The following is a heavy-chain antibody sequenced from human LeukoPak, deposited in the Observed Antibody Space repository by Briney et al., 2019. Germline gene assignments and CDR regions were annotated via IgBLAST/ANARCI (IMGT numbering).Heavy chain of an antibody. CDR2: LSGSGGNA. CDR3: ARSGYGATFEY. CDR1: GFTFSSYA. J-gene: IGHJ4*02. V-gene: IGHV3-23*01. Sequence: GGSLRLSCAASGFTFSSYAMTWVRQAPGKGLEWVSVLSGSGGNANYADSVKGRFTTSRDNSKNTLYMQMNSLRAEDTAVYYCARSGYGATFEYWGQGTLVTVSS. D-gene: IGHD5-12*01.